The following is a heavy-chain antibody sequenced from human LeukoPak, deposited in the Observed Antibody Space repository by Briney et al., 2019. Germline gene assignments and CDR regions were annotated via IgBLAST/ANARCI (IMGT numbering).Heavy chain of an antibody. V-gene: IGHV3-30*14. J-gene: IGHJ4*02. Sequence: GRSLRLSCTASGFTFGDYAMSWVRQAPGKGLEWVAVIWYDGTNKFYADSVKGRFTISRDNSKNTLYFQMSSLRAEDTAVYYCVKVSATVGATYFDYWGQGTLVTVSS. CDR2: IWYDGTNK. CDR1: GFTFGDYA. CDR3: VKVSATVGATYFDY. D-gene: IGHD1-26*01.